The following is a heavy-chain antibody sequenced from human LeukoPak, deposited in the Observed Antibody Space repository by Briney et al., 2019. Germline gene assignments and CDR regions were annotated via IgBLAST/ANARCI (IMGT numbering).Heavy chain of an antibody. CDR2: IGGSGDST. CDR1: GFTFSSYA. J-gene: IGHJ4*02. D-gene: IGHD3-16*01. Sequence: GGSLRLSCAASGFTFSSYAMHWVRQAPETGLEWVSGIGGSGDSTYYADSVRGRFTISRDNSKNTLYLQMHSLRVEDTAIYYCAKASWVSSTDAVRRGQGTLVTVSS. V-gene: IGHV3-23*01. CDR3: AKASWVSSTDAVR.